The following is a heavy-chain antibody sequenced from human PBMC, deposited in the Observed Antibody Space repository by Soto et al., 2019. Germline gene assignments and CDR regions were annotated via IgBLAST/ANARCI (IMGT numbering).Heavy chain of an antibody. J-gene: IGHJ5*02. V-gene: IGHV1-69*13. Sequence: ASVKVSCKASGGTFSSYAISWVRQAPGQGLEWMGGIIPIFGTANYAQKFQGRVTITADESTSTAYMELSSLRSEDTAVYYCARDLKGQYYGGNSWRLDWFDPWGQGTLVTVSS. CDR3: ARDLKGQYYGGNSWRLDWFDP. CDR1: GGTFSSYA. D-gene: IGHD4-17*01. CDR2: IIPIFGTA.